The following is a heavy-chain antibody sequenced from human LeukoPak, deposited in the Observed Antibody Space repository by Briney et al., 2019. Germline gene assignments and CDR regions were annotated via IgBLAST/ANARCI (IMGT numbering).Heavy chain of an antibody. D-gene: IGHD5-12*01. CDR1: GYSFASYW. Sequence: GESLKISCKGSGYSFASYWIVWVRPMPGKGLEWMGIIYPGDSDTRYSPSFQGQVTISADKSISTAYLQWSSLKASDTAMYYCARGGGYSGYDLDYWGQGTLVTVSS. CDR2: IYPGDSDT. CDR3: ARGGGYSGYDLDY. J-gene: IGHJ4*02. V-gene: IGHV5-51*01.